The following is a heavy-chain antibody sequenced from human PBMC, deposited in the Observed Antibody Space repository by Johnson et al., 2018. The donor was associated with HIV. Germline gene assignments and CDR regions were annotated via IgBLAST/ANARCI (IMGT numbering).Heavy chain of an antibody. CDR2: INWNGGST. Sequence: MQLVESGGGVERPGGSLRLSCVASGFTFDDYGMSWVRQPPGKGLEWVSGINWNGGSTDYADSVKGRFTISRDNAKNSLYLQMNSLRAEDTALYYCAREVEITMVQGVMIGDAFDIWGQGTMVTVSS. CDR3: AREVEITMVQGVMIGDAFDI. D-gene: IGHD3-10*01. J-gene: IGHJ3*02. CDR1: GFTFDDYG. V-gene: IGHV3-20*04.